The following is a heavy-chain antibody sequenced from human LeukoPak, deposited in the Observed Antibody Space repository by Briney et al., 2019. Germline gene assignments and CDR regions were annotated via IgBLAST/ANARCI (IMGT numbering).Heavy chain of an antibody. CDR2: MNPNSGNT. D-gene: IGHD6-13*01. J-gene: IGHJ6*02. Sequence: ASVKVSCKASGYTFTSYDINWVRQATGQGLEWMGWMNPNSGNTGYAQKFQGRVTMTRNTSISTAYMELSSLRSEDTAVYYCARWGYSSSWYRYYYYGMDVWGQGTTVTVSS. V-gene: IGHV1-8*01. CDR3: ARWGYSSSWYRYYYYGMDV. CDR1: GYTFTSYD.